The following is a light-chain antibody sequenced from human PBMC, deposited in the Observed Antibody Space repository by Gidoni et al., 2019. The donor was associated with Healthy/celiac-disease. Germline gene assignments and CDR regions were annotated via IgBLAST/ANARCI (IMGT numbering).Light chain of an antibody. J-gene: IGKJ4*01. CDR3: QQSYSTPLT. V-gene: IGKV1-39*01. Sequence: DIQMTPSPSSLSASVGDRVTLTCRASQSISSYLNWYQQKPGKAPKLLIYAASSLQSGVPSRFSGSGSGTDFTLTISSLQPEDFATYYCQQSYSTPLTFXGXTKVEIK. CDR2: AAS. CDR1: QSISSY.